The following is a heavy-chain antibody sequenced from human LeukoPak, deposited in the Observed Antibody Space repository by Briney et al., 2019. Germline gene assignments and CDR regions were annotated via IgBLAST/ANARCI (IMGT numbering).Heavy chain of an antibody. CDR3: AKDGVRANYYDSSGYHFSNYYYYMDV. J-gene: IGHJ6*03. CDR1: GFTFSSYG. V-gene: IGHV3-30*02. CDR2: IRYDGSNK. Sequence: GGSLRLSCAASGFTFSSYGMHWVRQAPGKGLEWVAFIRYDGSNKYYADSVKGRFTISRDNSKNTLYLQMNSLRAEDTAVYYCAKDGVRANYYDSSGYHFSNYYYYMDVWGKGTTVTISS. D-gene: IGHD3-22*01.